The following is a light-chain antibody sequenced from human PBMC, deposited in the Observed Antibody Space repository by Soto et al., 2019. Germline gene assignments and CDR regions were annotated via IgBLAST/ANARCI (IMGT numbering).Light chain of an antibody. J-gene: IGLJ1*01. V-gene: IGLV2-18*02. CDR1: SSDIGSYSR. Sequence: QSALTQPASVSGSPGQSITISCTGTSSDIGSYSRVSWYQQPPGTAPKLIIYEVNNRPSGVPDRFSGSKSGNTASLTISGLQAEDEADYYCNSFTTSSTYDFGTGTKVTVL. CDR2: EVN. CDR3: NSFTTSSTYD.